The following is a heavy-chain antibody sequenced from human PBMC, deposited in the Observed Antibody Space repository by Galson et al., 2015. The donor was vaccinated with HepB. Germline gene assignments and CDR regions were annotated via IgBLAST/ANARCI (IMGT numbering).Heavy chain of an antibody. CDR2: ISSSGSTI. CDR1: GFTFSSYE. Sequence: LRLSCAASGFTFSSYEMNWVRQAPGKGLEWVSYISSSGSTIYYADSVKGRFTISRDNAKNSLYLQMNSLRAEDTAVYYCARAYDSSGYYYAPGPNFDYWGQGTLVTVSS. J-gene: IGHJ4*02. CDR3: ARAYDSSGYYYAPGPNFDY. V-gene: IGHV3-48*03. D-gene: IGHD3-22*01.